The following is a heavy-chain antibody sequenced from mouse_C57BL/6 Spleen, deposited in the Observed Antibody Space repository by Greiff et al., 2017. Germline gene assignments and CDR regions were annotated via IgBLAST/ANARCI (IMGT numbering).Heavy chain of an antibody. Sequence: QVQLQQPGAELVRPGSSVKLSCKASGYTFTSYWMHWVKQRPIQGLEWIGNIDPSDSETHYNQKFKDKATLTVDKSSSTADMQLSSLTSEDSAVYYCALYDYDAGDYWGQGTTLTVSS. CDR2: IDPSDSET. D-gene: IGHD2-4*01. CDR3: ALYDYDAGDY. CDR1: GYTFTSYW. V-gene: IGHV1-52*01. J-gene: IGHJ2*01.